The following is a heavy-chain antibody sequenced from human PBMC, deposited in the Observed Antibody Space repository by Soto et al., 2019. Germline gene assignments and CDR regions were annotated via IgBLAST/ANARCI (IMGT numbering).Heavy chain of an antibody. CDR3: AREGYYDSSGIDY. CDR2: IYYSGST. Sequence: SETLSLTCTVSGGSISSGDYYWSWIRQPPGKGLEWIGYIYYSGSTYYNPPLKSRVTISVDTSKNQFSLKLSSVTAADTAVYYCAREGYYDSSGIDYWGQGTLVTVSS. J-gene: IGHJ4*02. CDR1: GGSISSGDYY. V-gene: IGHV4-30-4*01. D-gene: IGHD3-22*01.